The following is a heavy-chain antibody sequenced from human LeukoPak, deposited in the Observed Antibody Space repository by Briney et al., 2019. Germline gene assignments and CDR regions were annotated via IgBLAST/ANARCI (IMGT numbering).Heavy chain of an antibody. D-gene: IGHD2-2*01. V-gene: IGHV1-46*01. J-gene: IGHJ4*02. CDR1: GYTFTSYY. Sequence: GASVKVSCKASGYTFTSYYMHWVRQAPGQGLEWMGIINPSGGSTSYAQKFQGRVTMTRDTSTSTVYMELSSLRSEDTAVYYCARAETGIYEKGGDLGYCSSTSCQNLDYWGQGTLVTVSS. CDR3: ARAETGIYEKGGDLGYCSSTSCQNLDY. CDR2: INPSGGST.